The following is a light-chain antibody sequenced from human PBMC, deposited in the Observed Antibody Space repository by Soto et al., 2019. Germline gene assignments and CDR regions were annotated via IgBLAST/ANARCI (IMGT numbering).Light chain of an antibody. CDR2: EVS. V-gene: IGLV2-14*01. Sequence: QSALTQPASVSGSPGQSITISCTGTSSDIGGHNYVSWYQQYPGKAPKLLIYEVSNRPSGISNRFSASKSGSTASLTISGLQAEDEADYYCCSYAGSYVFGTGTKLTVL. CDR1: SSDIGGHNY. J-gene: IGLJ1*01. CDR3: CSYAGSYV.